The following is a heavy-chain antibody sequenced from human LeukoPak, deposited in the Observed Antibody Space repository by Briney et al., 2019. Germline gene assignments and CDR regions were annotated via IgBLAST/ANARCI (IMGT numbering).Heavy chain of an antibody. J-gene: IGHJ4*02. CDR1: GFTFSDYY. V-gene: IGHV3-23*01. CDR3: AKGKGYYGSGPYYFDY. D-gene: IGHD3-10*01. CDR2: ISGSGGST. Sequence: GGSLRLSCAASGFTFSDYYMSWIRQAPGKGLEWVSTISGSGGSTYYADSVKGRFTISRDKSKNTMYLQMNSLRAEDTAVYYCAKGKGYYGSGPYYFDYWGQGTLVTVSS.